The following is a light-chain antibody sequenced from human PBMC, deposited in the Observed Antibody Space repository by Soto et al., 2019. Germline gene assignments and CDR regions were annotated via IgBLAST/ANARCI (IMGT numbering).Light chain of an antibody. V-gene: IGLV1-44*01. Sequence: QSVLTQPPSASGTPGQRVTISCSGRSSNIGSNTVNWYQQLPGTAPKLLIYSNNQRPSGVPDRFSGSKSGTSASLAISGLQSEDEGDYYCAAWDDSLNGVVFGGGTQLTVL. CDR1: SSNIGSNT. CDR3: AAWDDSLNGVV. CDR2: SNN. J-gene: IGLJ2*01.